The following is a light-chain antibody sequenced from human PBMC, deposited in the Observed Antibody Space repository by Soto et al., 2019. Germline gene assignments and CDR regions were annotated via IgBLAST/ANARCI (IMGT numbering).Light chain of an antibody. V-gene: IGLV3-21*02. J-gene: IGLJ1*01. Sequence: SYELTQPPSVSVAPGQTARITCGGNSIGSKSVHWYQQKAGQAPVLVVYDDVGRPSGIPERFSGSNSGNTATLTISRVEAGDEADYYSQVWDSISGHRLFGNGTKVTVL. CDR3: QVWDSISGHRL. CDR2: DDV. CDR1: SIGSKS.